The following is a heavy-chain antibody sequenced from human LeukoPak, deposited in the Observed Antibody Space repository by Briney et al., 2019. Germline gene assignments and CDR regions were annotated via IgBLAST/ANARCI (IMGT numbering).Heavy chain of an antibody. CDR1: GGSFSGYY. Sequence: SETLSLTCAVYGGSFSGYYWSWIRQPPGKGLEWIGEINHSGSTNYNPSLKSRVTISVDTSKNQFSLKLSSVTAADTAVYYCARVTGYIVEDYFDYWGQGTLVTVSS. D-gene: IGHD3-22*01. CDR2: INHSGST. V-gene: IGHV4-34*01. J-gene: IGHJ4*02. CDR3: ARVTGYIVEDYFDY.